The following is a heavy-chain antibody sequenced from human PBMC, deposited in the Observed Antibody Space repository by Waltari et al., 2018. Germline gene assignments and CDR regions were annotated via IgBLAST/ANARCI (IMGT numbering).Heavy chain of an antibody. CDR3: ARAPYSSSWYGY. CDR2: INHSGST. D-gene: IGHD6-13*01. Sequence: QVQLQQWGAGLLKPSETLSLTCAVYGGSFSGYYWNWIRQPPGKGLEWIGEINHSGSTNYNPSLKSRVTISVDTSKNQFSLKLSSVTAADTAVYYCARAPYSSSWYGYWGQGTLVTVSS. CDR1: GGSFSGYY. V-gene: IGHV4-34*01. J-gene: IGHJ4*02.